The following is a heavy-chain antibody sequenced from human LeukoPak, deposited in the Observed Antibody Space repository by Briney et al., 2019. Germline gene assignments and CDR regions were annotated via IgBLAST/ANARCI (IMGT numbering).Heavy chain of an antibody. V-gene: IGHV3-9*01. D-gene: IGHD3-16*01. CDR1: GFTFDDYA. CDR3: AKSGGSSGRTEYDY. J-gene: IGHJ4*02. Sequence: GGSLRLSCAASGFTFDDYAMHWVRQAPGKGLEWVSGISWNSGSIGYADSVKGRSTISRDNAKNSLYLQMNSLRAEDTALYYCAKSGGSSGRTEYDYWGQGTLVTVSS. CDR2: ISWNSGSI.